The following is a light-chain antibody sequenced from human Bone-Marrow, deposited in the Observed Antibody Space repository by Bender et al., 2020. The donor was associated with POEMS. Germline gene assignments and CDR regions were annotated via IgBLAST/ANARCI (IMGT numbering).Light chain of an antibody. Sequence: SYVLTQPPSVSVAPGQTAKITCGGEKIGSKSGHWYQQKPGQAPVLVLYDDSDRPSGIPDRFSGSNSGNTATLTISRVEAGDEADYFCQAWDSDSAHVVFGGGTRLTVL. CDR1: KIGSKS. CDR2: DDS. V-gene: IGLV3-21*02. J-gene: IGLJ2*01. CDR3: QAWDSDSAHVV.